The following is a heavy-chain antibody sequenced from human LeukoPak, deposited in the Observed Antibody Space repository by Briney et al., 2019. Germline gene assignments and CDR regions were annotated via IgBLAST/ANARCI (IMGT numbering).Heavy chain of an antibody. D-gene: IGHD3-22*01. CDR1: GFTFSDYY. Sequence: GGSLRLSCAASGFTFSDYYMSWLRQAPGKGLEWVSCISSSGSTIYYADSVKGRFTISRDNAKNSLYLQMNSLRAEDTAVYYCARGGNYYDSSGYYYRDDAFDSWGQGTMVTVSA. CDR3: ARGGNYYDSSGYYYRDDAFDS. CDR2: ISSSGSTI. J-gene: IGHJ3*02. V-gene: IGHV3-11*01.